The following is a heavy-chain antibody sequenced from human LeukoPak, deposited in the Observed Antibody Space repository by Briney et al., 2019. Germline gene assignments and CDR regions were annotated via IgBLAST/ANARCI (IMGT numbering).Heavy chain of an antibody. J-gene: IGHJ4*02. D-gene: IGHD3-10*01. CDR3: ARGRLLWFGEFDY. CDR1: GGSISSYY. Sequence: SETLSLTCTVSGGSISSYYWSWLRQPPGKGLEWIGYIYYSGSTNYNPSLKSRVTISVDTSKNQFSLKLSSVTAADTAVYYCARGRLLWFGEFDYWGQGTLVTVSS. V-gene: IGHV4-59*01. CDR2: IYYSGST.